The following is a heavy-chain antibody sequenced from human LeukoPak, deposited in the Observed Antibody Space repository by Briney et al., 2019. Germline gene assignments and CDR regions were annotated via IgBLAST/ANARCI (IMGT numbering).Heavy chain of an antibody. Sequence: KPSETLSLTCAVYGGSFSGCYWSWIRQPPGKGLEWIGEINHSGSTNYNPSLKSRVTISVDTSKNQFSLKLSSVTAADTAVYYCARGRQQYYYGSGSYYRFWGQGTLVTVSS. CDR1: GGSFSGCY. D-gene: IGHD3-10*01. CDR2: INHSGST. CDR3: ARGRQQYYYGSGSYYRF. V-gene: IGHV4-34*01. J-gene: IGHJ4*02.